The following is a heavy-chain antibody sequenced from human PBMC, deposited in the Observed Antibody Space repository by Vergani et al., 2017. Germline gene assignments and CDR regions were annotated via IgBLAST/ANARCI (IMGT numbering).Heavy chain of an antibody. Sequence: QVQLQQWGAGLLKPSETLSLTCAGYGGSFSGYYWSWIRQPPGKGLEWIGEINHSGSTNYNPSLKSRVTISVDTSKNQFSLNLSSVTDADTAVYYCARLPRCSSTSPASYVYYDGMDVWGQGTTVTVSS. V-gene: IGHV4-34*01. J-gene: IGHJ6*02. CDR1: GGSFSGYY. CDR3: ARLPRCSSTSPASYVYYDGMDV. CDR2: INHSGST. D-gene: IGHD2-2*01.